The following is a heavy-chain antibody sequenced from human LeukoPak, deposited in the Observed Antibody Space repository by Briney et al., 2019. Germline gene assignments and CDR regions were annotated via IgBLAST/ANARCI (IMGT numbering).Heavy chain of an antibody. J-gene: IGHJ4*02. D-gene: IGHD1-1*01. Sequence: SETLSLTCTVSGGSISSRSYHWGWIRQPPGKGLEWIGSVFYSGSTYYNPSLKSRVTISLDTSRNQFSLKLSSVTAADTAVYYCAREMAPWYIHWGQGTLITVSS. CDR3: AREMAPWYIH. V-gene: IGHV4-39*07. CDR1: GGSISSRSYH. CDR2: VFYSGST.